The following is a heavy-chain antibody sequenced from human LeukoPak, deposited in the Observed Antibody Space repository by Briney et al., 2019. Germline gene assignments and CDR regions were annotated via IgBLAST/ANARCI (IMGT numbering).Heavy chain of an antibody. D-gene: IGHD3-10*01. Sequence: GGSLRLSCAASGFTFSSYAMSWVRQAPGKGLEWVSAISGSGGSTYYADSVKGRFTISRDNSKNTLYLQMNSLRAEDTAVYYCARDLLWFGEAQRIPFDYWGQGTLVTVSS. CDR2: ISGSGGST. CDR3: ARDLLWFGEAQRIPFDY. CDR1: GFTFSSYA. V-gene: IGHV3-23*01. J-gene: IGHJ4*02.